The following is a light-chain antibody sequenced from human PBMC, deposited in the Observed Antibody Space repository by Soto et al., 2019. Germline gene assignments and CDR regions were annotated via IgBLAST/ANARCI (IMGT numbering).Light chain of an antibody. J-gene: IGLJ1*01. CDR2: DNS. Sequence: QSVLTQPPSVSAAPGQTGTISCSGSSTNIGNNFVSWYQQLPGSAPRLLIYDNSKRPLGIPDRISGSKSGTSATLDITGLQTGDEADYYCGTWDSSLPSSFYVLGTRTKLTVL. V-gene: IGLV1-51*01. CDR3: GTWDSSLPSSFYV. CDR1: STNIGNNF.